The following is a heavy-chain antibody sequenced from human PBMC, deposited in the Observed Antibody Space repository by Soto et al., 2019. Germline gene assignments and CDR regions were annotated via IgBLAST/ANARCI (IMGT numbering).Heavy chain of an antibody. J-gene: IGHJ1*01. D-gene: IGHD5-12*01. Sequence: SVKVSCKTSGDNFKKNVFTWVRQAPGQGLEWMGGIIPVFGRPNYAQRFRGRLTITADESTNTGYMELIDLRSEDTAVYYCTREGSGYNFWGQGTQVTVSS. CDR1: GDNFKKNV. V-gene: IGHV1-69*13. CDR2: IIPVFGRP. CDR3: TREGSGYNF.